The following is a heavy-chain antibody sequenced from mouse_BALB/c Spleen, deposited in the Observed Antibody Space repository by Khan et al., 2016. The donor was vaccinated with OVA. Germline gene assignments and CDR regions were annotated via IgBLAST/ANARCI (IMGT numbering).Heavy chain of an antibody. CDR3: ARSYGSWAMDY. CDR1: GDSITSGF. Sequence: MQLEESGPSLVKPSQTLSLTCSVTGDSITSGFWNWIRKFPGKKFEYMGYIIYSGDTYYNPSLKSRISITRDTSKSQYYLQLNSVTPEDTATYYCARSYGSWAMDYWGQGTSVTVSS. J-gene: IGHJ4*01. CDR2: IIYSGDT. V-gene: IGHV3-8*02. D-gene: IGHD1-1*01.